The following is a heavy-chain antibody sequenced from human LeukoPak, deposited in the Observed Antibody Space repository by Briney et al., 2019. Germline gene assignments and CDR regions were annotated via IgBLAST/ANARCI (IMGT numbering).Heavy chain of an antibody. Sequence: SAGSLRLSCAASGLTFDEYAKRLVLEAPGKILEWVSGISWNSGSIGYADSVKGRFTISRDNAKNSLYLQINSLRAEDTALYYCAKDSGGYGSGSTDDYFAYWGQGPLVTVSS. V-gene: IGHV3-9*01. CDR1: GLTFDEYA. CDR2: ISWNSGSI. CDR3: AKDSGGYGSGSTDDYFAY. J-gene: IGHJ4*02. D-gene: IGHD3-10*01.